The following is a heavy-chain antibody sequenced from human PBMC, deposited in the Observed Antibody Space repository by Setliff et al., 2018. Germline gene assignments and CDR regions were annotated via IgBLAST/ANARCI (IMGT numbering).Heavy chain of an antibody. Sequence: SETLSLPCAVSGGSISSHYWSWIRQPPGKGLEWIGSIYYSGSTNYNPSLKSRVTISVDTSKNQFSLKLSSVTAADTAVYYCARGFGYYYDSSGYYFHYGMDVWGQGTTVTVSS. D-gene: IGHD3-22*01. CDR1: GGSISSHY. V-gene: IGHV4-59*11. CDR3: ARGFGYYYDSSGYYFHYGMDV. J-gene: IGHJ6*02. CDR2: IYYSGST.